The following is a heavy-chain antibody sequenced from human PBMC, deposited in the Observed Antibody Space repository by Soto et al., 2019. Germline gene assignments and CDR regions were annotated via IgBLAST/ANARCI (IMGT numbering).Heavy chain of an antibody. D-gene: IGHD1-26*01. CDR2: TYYKSKWYY. CDR3: ARGSWGDVSGHYYMDV. CDR1: WDSVSSNSAG. Sequence: SQTLSLTCDISWDSVSSNSAGWNWIRQTPSRGLEWLGRTYYKSKWYYTYAASVKSRITVSPDTSKNQFSLQLTSVTPEDTAVYYCARGSWGDVSGHYYMDVWDKGTTVTVS. J-gene: IGHJ6*03. V-gene: IGHV6-1*01.